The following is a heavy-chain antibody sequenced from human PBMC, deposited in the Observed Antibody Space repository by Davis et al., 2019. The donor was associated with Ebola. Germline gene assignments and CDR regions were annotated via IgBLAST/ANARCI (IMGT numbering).Heavy chain of an antibody. CDR3: ARIQGGDDAFDI. CDR2: IYNSGSA. J-gene: IGHJ3*02. Sequence: MPSETLSLTCTVSGGSISSYYWSWIRQPPGKGLEWIGYIYNSGSAKYNPSLKSRVTISVDTSKNQFSLKLTSVTAADTAVYYCARIQGGDDAFDIWGQGTMVSVSS. D-gene: IGHD3-16*01. V-gene: IGHV4-59*01. CDR1: GGSISSYY.